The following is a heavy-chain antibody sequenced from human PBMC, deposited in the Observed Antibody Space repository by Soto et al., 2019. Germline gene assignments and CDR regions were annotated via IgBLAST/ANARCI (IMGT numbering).Heavy chain of an antibody. J-gene: IGHJ4*02. D-gene: IGHD2-15*01. CDR3: ARSGGLDRDFNY. V-gene: IGHV1-69*12. Sequence: QVQLVQSGAEVKKPGSSVKVSCKASGGTFSSDSFSWVRQAPGEGLEWMGGIIPVFDTPIYAQKFQDRVTITAYESTSTAYMQLSSLRSGDTAVYYCARSGGLDRDFNYWGQGSLVTVSS. CDR2: IIPVFDTP. CDR1: GGTFSSDS.